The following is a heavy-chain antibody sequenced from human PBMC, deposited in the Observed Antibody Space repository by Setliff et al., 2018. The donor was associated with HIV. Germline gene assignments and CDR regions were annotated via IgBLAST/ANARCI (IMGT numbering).Heavy chain of an antibody. V-gene: IGHV1-2*02. J-gene: IGHJ4*02. Sequence: ASVKVSCKASGYTFTGYYMHWVRQAPGQGLEWMGWINPNSGGTTYAQKFQGRVTMTRDTSISTAYMEVSRLRSDDTAVYYCALAVAGTGFDYWGQGTLVTVSS. CDR1: GYTFTGYY. CDR3: ALAVAGTGFDY. D-gene: IGHD6-19*01. CDR2: INPNSGGT.